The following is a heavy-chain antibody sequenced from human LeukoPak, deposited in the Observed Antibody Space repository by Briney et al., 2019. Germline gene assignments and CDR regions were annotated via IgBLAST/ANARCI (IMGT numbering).Heavy chain of an antibody. CDR2: IIPILGIA. J-gene: IGHJ3*02. D-gene: IGHD3-9*01. Sequence: SVKVSCKASGGTFNSYAISWVRQAPGQGLEWMGRIIPILGIANYAQKFQGRVTITADKSTSTAYMELSSLRSEDTAVYYCARGLHYDILTGYYGPAFDIWGQGTMVTVSS. CDR3: ARGLHYDILTGYYGPAFDI. CDR1: GGTFNSYA. V-gene: IGHV1-69*04.